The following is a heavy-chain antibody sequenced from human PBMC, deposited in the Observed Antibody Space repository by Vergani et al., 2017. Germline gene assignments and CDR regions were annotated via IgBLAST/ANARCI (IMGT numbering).Heavy chain of an antibody. V-gene: IGHV1-46*03. J-gene: IGHJ4*02. CDR1: GYTFSNYY. D-gene: IGHD3-9*01. CDR2: INPSGGHT. Sequence: QVQVVQSGAEVKKSGASVKVSCKTSGYTFSNYYMHWVRQAPGQGLEWMGIINPSGGHTIYAQKFQGRVTMTRNTSTSTVYMELSSLRSEDTAIYYCARGDYVILTGYRYWGQGALVTVS. CDR3: ARGDYVILTGYRY.